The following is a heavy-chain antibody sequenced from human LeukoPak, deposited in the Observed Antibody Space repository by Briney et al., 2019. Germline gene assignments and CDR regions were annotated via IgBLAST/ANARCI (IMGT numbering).Heavy chain of an antibody. CDR1: GYTFNTYG. V-gene: IGHV1-18*01. J-gene: IGHJ4*02. CDR2: ISAYNGDT. Sequence: GASVKVSFKASGYTFNTYGVSWVRQAPGQGLEWMGWISAYNGDTKYAQNFKGRLSMATDTSTSTAYMELRSLTSDDTAVYYCARDPSNTSGWYIYFDYWGQGTLVTVSS. D-gene: IGHD6-19*01. CDR3: ARDPSNTSGWYIYFDY.